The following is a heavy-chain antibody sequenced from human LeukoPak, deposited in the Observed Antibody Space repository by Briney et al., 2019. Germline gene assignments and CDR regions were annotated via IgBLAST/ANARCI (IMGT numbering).Heavy chain of an antibody. CDR1: GFTFSSYS. V-gene: IGHV3-48*01. CDR2: ISSSSSTI. CDR3: ARDGGYYYDSSGYLDY. J-gene: IGHJ4*02. Sequence: PGGSLRLSCAASGFTFSSYSMNWARQAPGKGLEWVSYISSSSSTIYYADSVKGRFTISRDNAKNSLYLQVNSLRAEDTAVYYCARDGGYYYDSSGYLDYWGQGTLVTVSS. D-gene: IGHD3-22*01.